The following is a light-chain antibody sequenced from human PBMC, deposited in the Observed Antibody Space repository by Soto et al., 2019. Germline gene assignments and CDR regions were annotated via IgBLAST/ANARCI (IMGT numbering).Light chain of an antibody. CDR2: EVS. V-gene: IGLV2-14*01. CDR3: SSYTSSTALVV. CDR1: SSDVGGYNY. J-gene: IGLJ2*01. Sequence: QSVLPQPASGSGSPGQSITISCTGTSSDVGGYNYVSWYQQHPGKAPKLMIYEVSNRPSGVSNRFSGSKSGNTASLTISGLQAEDEADYYCSSYTSSTALVVFGGGTKLTVL.